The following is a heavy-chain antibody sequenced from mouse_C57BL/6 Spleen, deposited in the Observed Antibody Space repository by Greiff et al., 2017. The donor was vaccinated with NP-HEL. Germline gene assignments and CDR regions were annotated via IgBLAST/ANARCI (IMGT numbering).Heavy chain of an antibody. D-gene: IGHD2-1*01. Sequence: DVMLVESGGGLVQPGGSLSLSCAASGFTFTDYYMSWVRQPPGKALEWLGFIRNKANGYTTEYSASVKGRFTISRDNSQSILYLQMNALRAEDSATYYCARYDGNYDFDYWGQGTTLTVSS. CDR1: GFTFTDYY. J-gene: IGHJ2*01. CDR2: IRNKANGYTT. V-gene: IGHV7-3*01. CDR3: ARYDGNYDFDY.